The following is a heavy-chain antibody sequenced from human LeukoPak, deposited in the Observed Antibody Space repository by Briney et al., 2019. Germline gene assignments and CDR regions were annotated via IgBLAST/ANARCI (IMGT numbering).Heavy chain of an antibody. V-gene: IGHV1-69*05. J-gene: IGHJ6*02. CDR3: AREGAVEAAALYYYYGMDV. D-gene: IGHD6-13*01. Sequence: SVKVSCKASGGTFSSYAISWVRQAPGQGLEWMGGIIPIFGTANYAQKLQGRVTMTTDTSTSTAYMGLRSLRSDDTAVYYCAREGAVEAAALYYYYGMDVWGQGTTVTVSS. CDR2: IIPIFGTA. CDR1: GGTFSSYA.